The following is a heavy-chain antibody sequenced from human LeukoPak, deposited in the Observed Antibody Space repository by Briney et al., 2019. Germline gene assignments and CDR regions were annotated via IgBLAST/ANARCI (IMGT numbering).Heavy chain of an antibody. V-gene: IGHV4-39*07. CDR3: ARGRSSWYILEDY. CDR2: VYYTGDT. J-gene: IGHJ4*02. Sequence: PSETLSLTCTVSGGSISSSSYYWGWIRQPPGKGLEWIGRVYYTGDTDYNPSLKSRVTISVDMSKTQFSLKLTSVTAADTAVYYCARGRSSWYILEDYWGQGTLVTVSS. CDR1: GGSISSSSYY. D-gene: IGHD6-13*01.